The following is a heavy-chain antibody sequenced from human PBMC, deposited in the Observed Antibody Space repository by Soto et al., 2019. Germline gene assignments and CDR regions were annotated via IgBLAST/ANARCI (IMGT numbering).Heavy chain of an antibody. CDR3: ARGPTGNYFDY. J-gene: IGHJ4*02. V-gene: IGHV1-18*01. Sequence: GASVKVSCKASGYTFTSYGISWVRQAPGQGLEWMGWISAYNGNTNYAQKPQGRVTMTTDTSTSTVYMELRNLRSDDTALYYCARGPTGNYFDYWGPGSLVTVSS. CDR1: GYTFTSYG. D-gene: IGHD1-1*01. CDR2: ISAYNGNT.